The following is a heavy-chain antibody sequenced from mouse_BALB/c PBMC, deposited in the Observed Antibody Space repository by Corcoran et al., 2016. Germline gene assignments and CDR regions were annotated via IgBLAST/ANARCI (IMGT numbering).Heavy chain of an antibody. CDR3: GRSREGNYVVY. V-gene: IGHV14-3*02. CDR2: IDPANGNT. J-gene: IGHJ2*01. Sequence: EVQLQQSGAELVKPGASVKLSCTASGFNIKDTYMHWVMQRPEQGLEWIGRIDPANGNTKYDPKFQGKATMTADTSSNTVYLQLSSLTSEATAVYYCGRSREGNYVVYWGQATTLTVSS. CDR1: GFNIKDTY. D-gene: IGHD2-1*01.